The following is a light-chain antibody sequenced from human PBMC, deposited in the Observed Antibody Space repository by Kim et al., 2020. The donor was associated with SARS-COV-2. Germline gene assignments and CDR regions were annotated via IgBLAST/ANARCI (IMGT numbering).Light chain of an antibody. V-gene: IGKV3-20*01. J-gene: IGKJ2*01. CDR2: GAS. CDR3: QQYVSSPYT. Sequence: LSPGERATLSCRASQGISGSYLAWYQQKPGQAPRLLIYGASSRATGFPDRFSGSGSGTDFTLTISRLEPEDFAVYYCQQYVSSPYTFGQGTKLEI. CDR1: QGISGSY.